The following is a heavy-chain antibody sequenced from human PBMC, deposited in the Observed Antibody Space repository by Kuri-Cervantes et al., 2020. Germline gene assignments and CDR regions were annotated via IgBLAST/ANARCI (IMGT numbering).Heavy chain of an antibody. Sequence: SETLSLTCTVSGGSIRSGTVSWGWVRQSPGTGLEWIGTMHFSGNTYYTPSLKSRATVSVDTSKNPVFLKLSSVTAADTAVYYCARGRAGAARRMWWFDPWGQGTLVTVSS. CDR1: GGSIRSGTVS. J-gene: IGHJ5*02. CDR2: MHFSGNT. CDR3: ARGRAGAARRMWWFDP. V-gene: IGHV4-39*07. D-gene: IGHD6-6*01.